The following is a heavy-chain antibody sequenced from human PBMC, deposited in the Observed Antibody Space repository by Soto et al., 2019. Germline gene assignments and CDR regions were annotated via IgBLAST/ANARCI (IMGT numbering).Heavy chain of an antibody. D-gene: IGHD2-2*01. Sequence: QVQLVQSGAEVKKPGASVKVSCKASGYTFTGYYMHWVRQAPGQGLEWMGWINPNSGGTNYAQKFQGWVTMTRDTSISAANMELSRRRSVDTAVYYCARDFAVCVVVLAARLYYYYYTDVWGKGTTVTVSS. CDR1: GYTFTGYY. V-gene: IGHV1-2*04. CDR2: INPNSGGT. CDR3: ARDFAVCVVVLAARLYYYYYTDV. J-gene: IGHJ6*03.